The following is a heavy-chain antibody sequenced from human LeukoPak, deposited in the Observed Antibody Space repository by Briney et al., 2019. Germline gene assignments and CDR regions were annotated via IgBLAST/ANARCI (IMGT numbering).Heavy chain of an antibody. CDR3: AKVRFDSSGYYENFDY. V-gene: IGHV3-23*01. CDR1: GFTFSTYA. CDR2: ISGSGDKT. D-gene: IGHD3-22*01. Sequence: GGSLRLSCVVSGFTFSTYAMSWVRQTPGKGLVWGSLISGSGDKTYYADSVKGRFTISRDNSKNTLYLQVSSLRADDTAVYYCAKVRFDSSGYYENFDYWGQGTLVTVSS. J-gene: IGHJ4*02.